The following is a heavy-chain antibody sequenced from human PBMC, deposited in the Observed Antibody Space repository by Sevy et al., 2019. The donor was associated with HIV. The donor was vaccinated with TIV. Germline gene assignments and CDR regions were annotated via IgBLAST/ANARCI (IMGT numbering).Heavy chain of an antibody. CDR2: IRSKAYGGTT. Sequence: GGSLRLSCTASGFTFGDYAMSWVRQAPGKGLEWVGFIRSKAYGGTTEYSASVKGRFTISSDDSKSIAYLQMNSLKTEDTAVYYCTRAIVATALDAFDIWGQGTMVTVSS. CDR1: GFTFGDYA. CDR3: TRAIVATALDAFDI. J-gene: IGHJ3*02. D-gene: IGHD5-12*01. V-gene: IGHV3-49*04.